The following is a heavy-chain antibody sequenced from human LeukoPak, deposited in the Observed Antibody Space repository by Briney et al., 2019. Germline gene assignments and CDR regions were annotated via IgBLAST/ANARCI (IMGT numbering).Heavy chain of an antibody. V-gene: IGHV3-23*01. J-gene: IGHJ4*02. Sequence: GGSLRLSCAASGFTFSSYWMSWVRQAPGKGLEWVSGIGPSGVITYYADSVKGRFTISRDNSKNTLYLQMNSLRAEDTAIYYCATYRQVLLPFESWGQGTLVTVSS. CDR3: ATYRQVLLPFES. CDR2: IGPSGVIT. CDR1: GFTFSSYW. D-gene: IGHD2-8*02.